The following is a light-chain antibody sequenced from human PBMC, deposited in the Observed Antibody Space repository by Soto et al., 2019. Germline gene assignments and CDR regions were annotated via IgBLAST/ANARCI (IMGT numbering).Light chain of an antibody. CDR1: QTVLYSSNNKNY. V-gene: IGKV4-1*01. Sequence: DIVMTQSPDSLAVSLGERATINCRSSQTVLYSSNNKNYLAWYQQKPGQPPKLLIYWASTRESGVPDRFSGSGSGTDFTLTINSLQAEDVAVYYCQQYGSSPPYTFGQGTKLEIK. CDR2: WAS. J-gene: IGKJ2*01. CDR3: QQYGSSPPYT.